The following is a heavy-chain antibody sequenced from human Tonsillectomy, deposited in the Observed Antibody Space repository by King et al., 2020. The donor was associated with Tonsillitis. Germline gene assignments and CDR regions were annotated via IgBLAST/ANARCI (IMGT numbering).Heavy chain of an antibody. D-gene: IGHD3-22*01. V-gene: IGHV3-7*01. Sequence: QLVESGGGLVQPWGSLRLSCAVSGFTFSRSWMSWVRQAPGKGLEWVANIKQDGGEKNYVDSVKGRFTISRDNAKNSLYLHMNNLRAEDTAVYYCARDSYDRNFDYWGQGSLVTVSS. CDR1: GFTFSRSW. CDR3: ARDSYDRNFDY. CDR2: IKQDGGEK. J-gene: IGHJ4*02.